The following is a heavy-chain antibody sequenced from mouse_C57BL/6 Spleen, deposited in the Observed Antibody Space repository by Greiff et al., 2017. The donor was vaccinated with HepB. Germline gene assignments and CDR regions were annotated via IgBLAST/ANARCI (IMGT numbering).Heavy chain of an antibody. CDR2: IYPRSGNT. CDR1: GYTFTSYG. D-gene: IGHD1-1*01. Sequence: VQLQESGAELARPGASVKLSCKASGYTFTSYGISWVKQRTGQGLEWIGEIYPRSGNTYYNEKFKGKATLTADKSSSTAYMELRSLTSEDSAVYFCARDYYGSSYGGNWYFDVWGTGTTVTVSS. CDR3: ARDYYGSSYGGNWYFDV. J-gene: IGHJ1*03. V-gene: IGHV1-81*01.